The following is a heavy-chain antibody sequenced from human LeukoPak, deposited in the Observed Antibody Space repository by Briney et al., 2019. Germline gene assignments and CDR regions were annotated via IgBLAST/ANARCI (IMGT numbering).Heavy chain of an antibody. CDR2: IYYSGST. V-gene: IGHV4-39*07. CDR3: ARSLLERWLQQGEFDY. J-gene: IGHJ4*02. D-gene: IGHD5-24*01. CDR1: GGSISSSSYY. Sequence: ASETLSLTCTVSGGSISSSSYYWGWIRQPPGKGLEWIGSIYYSGSTYYNPSLKSRVTISVDTSKNQFSLKLSSVTAADTAVYYCARSLLERWLQQGEFDYWGQGTLVTVSS.